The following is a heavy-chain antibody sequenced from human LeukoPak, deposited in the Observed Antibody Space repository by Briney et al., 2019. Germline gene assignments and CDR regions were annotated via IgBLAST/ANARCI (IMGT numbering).Heavy chain of an antibody. D-gene: IGHD4-17*01. V-gene: IGHV1-2*02. CDR1: GYTFTGYY. CDR3: ARPDYDDDDSCGTHD. Sequence: ASVKVSCKASGYTFTGYYMHWVRQAPGQGLEWMGWINPNNGDTIYAQKFHDRVKMTRDPSITTAYMELTKLRSDDTAVYYCARPDYDDDDSCGTHDWGQGTLVTVSS. CDR2: INPNNGDT. J-gene: IGHJ4*02.